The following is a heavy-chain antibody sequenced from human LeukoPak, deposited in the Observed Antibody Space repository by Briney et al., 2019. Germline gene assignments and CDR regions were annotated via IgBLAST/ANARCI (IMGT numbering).Heavy chain of an antibody. D-gene: IGHD3-10*01. CDR2: IIPIFGTT. CDR3: ASVWFGPTIHGYFQH. V-gene: IGHV1-69*01. CDR1: GGAFSSYT. Sequence: SVKVSCKASGGAFSSYTISLVRQAPGQGLEWMGGIIPIFGTTNYAQTFQGRVTISADESTSTAYMELSSLRSEDTAVYYCASVWFGPTIHGYFQHWGQGTLVTVSS. J-gene: IGHJ1*01.